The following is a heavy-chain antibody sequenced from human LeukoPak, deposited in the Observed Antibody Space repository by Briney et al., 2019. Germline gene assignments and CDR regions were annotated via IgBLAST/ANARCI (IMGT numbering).Heavy chain of an antibody. J-gene: IGHJ6*02. Sequence: GGSLRLSCAASGFTFDNYAMTWVRQAPGRGMEWISTISGSGYTTYYADSVKGRFTISRDNSKNTLYLQMNSLRAEDTAVYYCAKDSRVAPYGMDVWGQGTTVTVSS. CDR1: GFTFDNYA. CDR2: ISGSGYTT. D-gene: IGHD2/OR15-2a*01. V-gene: IGHV3-23*01. CDR3: AKDSRVAPYGMDV.